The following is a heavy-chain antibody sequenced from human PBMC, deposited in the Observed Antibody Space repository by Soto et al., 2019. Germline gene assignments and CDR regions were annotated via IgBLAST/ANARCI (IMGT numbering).Heavy chain of an antibody. Sequence: ASVKVSCKASGYTFTGYYMHWVRQAPGQGLEWMGWINPNSGGTNYAQKFQGWVTMTRDTSISTAYMELSRLRSDDTAVYYCARAVGYSSSWYSRHNWFDPWGQGTPVTVSS. CDR2: INPNSGGT. J-gene: IGHJ5*02. V-gene: IGHV1-2*04. CDR1: GYTFTGYY. D-gene: IGHD6-13*01. CDR3: ARAVGYSSSWYSRHNWFDP.